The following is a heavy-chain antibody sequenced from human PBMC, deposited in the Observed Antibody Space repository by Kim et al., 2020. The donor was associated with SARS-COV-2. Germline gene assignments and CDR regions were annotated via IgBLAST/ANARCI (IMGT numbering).Heavy chain of an antibody. Sequence: GGSLRLSCAASGFPFGNYWMNWVRQAPGKGLEWLANIKQDGSEKHYVDSVKGRFTISRDNAKNSVYLQINSLRDEDTAVYYCARIGYSSSCSDYWGQGTLVTVSS. V-gene: IGHV3-7*01. J-gene: IGHJ4*02. D-gene: IGHD6-13*01. CDR3: ARIGYSSSCSDY. CDR2: IKQDGSEK. CDR1: GFPFGNYW.